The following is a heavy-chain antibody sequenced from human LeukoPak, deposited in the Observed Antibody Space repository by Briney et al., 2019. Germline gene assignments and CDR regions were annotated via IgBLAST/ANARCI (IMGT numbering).Heavy chain of an antibody. CDR1: GFTFSTYS. CDR2: IPYDGSDK. CDR3: AAMTSVTTGDY. V-gene: IGHV3-30*02. Sequence: GGSLRLSCAASGFTFSTYSMHWVRQAPGKGLEWVAFIPYDGSDKFYADSVKGRFTISRDNSKNTLYLQMNSLRAEDTAVYYCAAMTSVTTGDYWGQGTLVTVSS. J-gene: IGHJ4*02. D-gene: IGHD4-11*01.